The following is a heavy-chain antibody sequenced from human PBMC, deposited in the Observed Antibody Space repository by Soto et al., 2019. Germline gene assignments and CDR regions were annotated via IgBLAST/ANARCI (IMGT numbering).Heavy chain of an antibody. CDR2: ISAYNGNT. D-gene: IGHD4-17*01. CDR3: ARVAGFGTTGPENYYYYMDV. V-gene: IGHV1-18*01. CDR1: GYTFTSYG. Sequence: ASVKVSCKASGYTFTSYGISWVRQAPGQGLEWMGWISAYNGNTNYAQKLQGRVTMTTDTSTSTAYMELRSLRSDDTAVYYCARVAGFGTTGPENYYYYMDVWGKGTTVTVSS. J-gene: IGHJ6*03.